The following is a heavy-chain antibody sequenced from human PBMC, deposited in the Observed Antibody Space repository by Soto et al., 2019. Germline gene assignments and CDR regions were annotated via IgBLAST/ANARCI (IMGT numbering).Heavy chain of an antibody. CDR3: ARDIVVVVAARGGNWFDP. J-gene: IGHJ5*02. CDR2: IYHSGST. CDR1: GGSISSSNW. D-gene: IGHD2-15*01. Sequence: PSETLSLTCAVSGGSISSSNWWSWVRQPPGKGLEWIGEIYHSGSTNYNPSLKSRVTISVDKSKNQFSLKLSSVTAADTAVHYCARDIVVVVAARGGNWFDPWGQGTLVTVSS. V-gene: IGHV4-4*02.